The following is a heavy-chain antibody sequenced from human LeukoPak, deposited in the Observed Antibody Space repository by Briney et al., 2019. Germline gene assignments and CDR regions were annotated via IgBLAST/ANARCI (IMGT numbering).Heavy chain of an antibody. CDR3: ARGRDDSSS. V-gene: IGHV3-23*01. Sequence: GGSLRLSCAASGFTFSSYAMTWVRQAPGKGLEWVSSISISGGSTYYADSVKGRFIISRDNSKNTLFLQTNSLRAEDTAVYYCARGRDDSSSWGQGTLVTVSS. D-gene: IGHD6-13*01. CDR2: ISISGGST. CDR1: GFTFSSYA. J-gene: IGHJ4*02.